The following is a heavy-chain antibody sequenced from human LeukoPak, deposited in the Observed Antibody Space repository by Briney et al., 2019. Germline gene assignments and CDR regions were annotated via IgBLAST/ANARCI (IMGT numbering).Heavy chain of an antibody. CDR2: INHSGST. J-gene: IGHJ4*02. D-gene: IGHD2-15*01. CDR1: CGSFSGYY. Sequence: SSETLSLTCAVHCGSFSGYYWSWIRQPPGKGLEWIGEINHSGSTNYNPSLKSRVTISVDTSKNQFSLKLSSVTAAYTAVYYCPRGRKDYSGGSCYPNAFDYWGQGTLVTVSS. V-gene: IGHV4-34*01. CDR3: PRGRKDYSGGSCYPNAFDY.